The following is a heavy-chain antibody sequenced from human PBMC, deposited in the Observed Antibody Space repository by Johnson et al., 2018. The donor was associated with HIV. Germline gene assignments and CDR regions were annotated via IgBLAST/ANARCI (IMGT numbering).Heavy chain of an antibody. J-gene: IGHJ3*02. Sequence: VQLVESGGGLVQPGGSLRLSCAASGFTVNSNYINWVRQAPGKGLECVSGTYSGGRTYYADSVEGSFTISSDNSKNTLYLQMNSLRAKDTALYFCAIDRRYYGSSGYYHDAFDIWGQGTMVTVSS. CDR2: TYSGGRT. CDR1: GFTVNSNY. D-gene: IGHD3-22*01. CDR3: AIDRRYYGSSGYYHDAFDI. V-gene: IGHV3-66*01.